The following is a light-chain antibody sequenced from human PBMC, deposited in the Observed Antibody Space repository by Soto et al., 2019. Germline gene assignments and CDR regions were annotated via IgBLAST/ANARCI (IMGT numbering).Light chain of an antibody. CDR1: SVGGYNY. J-gene: IGLJ3*02. CDR2: EVS. V-gene: IGLV2-14*01. CDR3: SSYTSSSTRV. Sequence: QSVLTQPASVSGSPGQSITISCTGTSVGGYNYVSWYQHHPGKAPKLMIYEVSNRPSGVSDRFSGSKSGNTASLTISGLQAEDEADYYCSSYTSSSTRVFGGGTKLTVL.